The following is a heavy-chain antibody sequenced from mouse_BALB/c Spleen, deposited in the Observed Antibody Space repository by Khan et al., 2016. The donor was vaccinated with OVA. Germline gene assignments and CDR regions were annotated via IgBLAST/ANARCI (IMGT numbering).Heavy chain of an antibody. CDR1: GYTFTTYP. Sequence: QVQLKQSGAELVKPGASMMMSCKAVGYTFTTYPIEWMKQNHGRSLEWIGNIHPYNDDTKYNERFKGKAKLTVEKSSNTVYLELSRLTSDDSAVXYCTRGGRLPFAYWGQGTLVTVSA. D-gene: IGHD1-2*01. J-gene: IGHJ3*01. V-gene: IGHV1-47*01. CDR3: TRGGRLPFAY. CDR2: IHPYNDDT.